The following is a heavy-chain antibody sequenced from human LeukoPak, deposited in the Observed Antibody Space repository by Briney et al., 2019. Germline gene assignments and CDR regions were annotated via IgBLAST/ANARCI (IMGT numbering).Heavy chain of an antibody. CDR1: GYTFTGYY. D-gene: IGHD3-22*01. CDR3: ARVWISDSSGYFWFDP. V-gene: IGHV1-2*02. CDR2: INPNSGGT. Sequence: ASMKVCCKASGYTFTGYYMHWVRQAPGQGLEWMGWINPNSGGTNYAQKFQGRVTMTRATSISTAYMELSRLRSDDTAVYYCARVWISDSSGYFWFDPWGQGTLVTVSS. J-gene: IGHJ5*02.